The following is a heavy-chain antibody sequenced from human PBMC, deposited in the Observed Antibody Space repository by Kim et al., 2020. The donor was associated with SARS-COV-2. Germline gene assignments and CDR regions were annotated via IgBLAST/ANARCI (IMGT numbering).Heavy chain of an antibody. CDR2: IDCGNGNT. V-gene: IGHV1-3*01. J-gene: IGHJ4*02. Sequence: ASVKVSCKTSGHFFTRDSIHWVRQAPGQGLEWMGGIDCGNGNTIYSQKFQGRVTFTTDTSASTAYMELSFLRSEDSAVYYFLGGFYFDYWGQGSLGNVSS. CDR3: LGGFYFDY. CDR1: GHFFTRDS. D-gene: IGHD3-16*01.